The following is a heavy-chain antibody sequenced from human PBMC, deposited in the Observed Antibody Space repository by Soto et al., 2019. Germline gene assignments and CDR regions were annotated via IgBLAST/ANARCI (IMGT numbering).Heavy chain of an antibody. J-gene: IGHJ4*02. Sequence: EVQLVESGGGLVQPGGSLRLSCDASGFTFSTFWMHWVRQAPGKGLVWVSRINSDGSSTNYADSVKGRVTISRDNAKNTLYLQLNSLRPEDTAVHYCARDFEYWGQGTLVTVSS. V-gene: IGHV3-74*01. CDR2: INSDGSST. CDR1: GFTFSTFW. CDR3: ARDFEY.